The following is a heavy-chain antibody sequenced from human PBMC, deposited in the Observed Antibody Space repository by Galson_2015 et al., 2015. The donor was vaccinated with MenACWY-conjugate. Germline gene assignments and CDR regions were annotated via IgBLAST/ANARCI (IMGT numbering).Heavy chain of an antibody. CDR2: IKHDGSGT. J-gene: IGHJ3*01. Sequence: SLRLSCAASGFTFNTHWMGWVRQAPGAALQWVANIKHDGSGTYYVDSVKGRFTISRDNARNSLYLHMNNLRAEDTAVYYCTRAKKQWLSKTFDVWGQGTMVTVSS. CDR3: TRAKKQWLSKTFDV. D-gene: IGHD6-19*01. V-gene: IGHV3-7*01. CDR1: GFTFNTHW.